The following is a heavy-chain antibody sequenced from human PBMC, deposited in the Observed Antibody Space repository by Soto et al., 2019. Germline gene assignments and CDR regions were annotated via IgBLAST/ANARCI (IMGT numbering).Heavy chain of an antibody. CDR2: IWPDGSNK. CDR1: GFTFSSYG. J-gene: IGHJ4*02. Sequence: QVQLVESGGGVGQPGRSLRLSCAASGFTFSSYGMHWVRQAPGKGLEWVALIWPDGSNKYYADSVKGRFTISRDNSKNMVYVQMNSLRAEDTAVYYCARVFDTYYFDSWGQGTLVTVSS. D-gene: IGHD3-9*01. CDR3: ARVFDTYYFDS. V-gene: IGHV3-33*01.